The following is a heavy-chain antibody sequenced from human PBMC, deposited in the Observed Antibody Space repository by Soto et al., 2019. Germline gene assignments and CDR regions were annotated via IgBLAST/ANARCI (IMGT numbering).Heavy chain of an antibody. J-gene: IGHJ1*01. CDR1: GSSISSGGYY. CDR2: IYYSGST. D-gene: IGHD2-21*02. V-gene: IGHV4-31*03. CDR3: ASLGVVTAIGFQH. Sequence: SETLSLTCTVSGSSISSGGYYWSWIRQHPGKGLEWIGYIYYSGSTYYNPSLKSRVTISVDTSKNQFSLKLSSVTAADTAVYYCASLGVVTAIGFQHWGQGTLVTVSS.